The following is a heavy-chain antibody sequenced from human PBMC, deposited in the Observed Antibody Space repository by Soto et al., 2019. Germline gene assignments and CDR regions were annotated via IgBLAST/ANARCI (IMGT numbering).Heavy chain of an antibody. CDR3: AARTGYYTSYYYMDV. CDR1: GYTFTSYG. Sequence: ASVKVSFKASGYTFTSYGISWVRQAPGQGLEWMGWISAYNGNTNYAQKLQGRVTMTTDTSTSTAYMELSSLRSEDTAIYYCAARTGYYTSYYYMDVWGKGTTVTVSS. V-gene: IGHV1-18*01. D-gene: IGHD3-9*01. CDR2: ISAYNGNT. J-gene: IGHJ6*03.